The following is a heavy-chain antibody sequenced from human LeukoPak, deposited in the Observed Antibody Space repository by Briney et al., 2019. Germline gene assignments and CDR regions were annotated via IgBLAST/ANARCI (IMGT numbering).Heavy chain of an antibody. Sequence: GGSLRLSCAASGFTFASYAMTWVRQAPGTGLEWVSTISDNGATTHYVDSVKGRFTISRDNSKNMVYLQMVSLRVEDTAVYYCAKDRIQLCCFDYWGQGTLVTVSS. CDR1: GFTFASYA. D-gene: IGHD5-18*01. CDR3: AKDRIQLCCFDY. J-gene: IGHJ4*02. CDR2: ISDNGATT. V-gene: IGHV3-23*01.